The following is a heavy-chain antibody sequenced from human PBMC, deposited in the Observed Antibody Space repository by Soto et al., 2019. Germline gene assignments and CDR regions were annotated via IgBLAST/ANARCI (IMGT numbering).Heavy chain of an antibody. Sequence: QVQLVESGGGVVQPGRSLRLSCAASGFTFSSYGMHWVRQAPGKGLEWVAVISYDGSNKYYADSVRGRFTISRDNSKNTLYLQMNSLRAEDTAVYYCAKDRDIVVVPAATHYYYGMDVWGQGTTVTVSS. V-gene: IGHV3-30*18. CDR1: GFTFSSYG. CDR3: AKDRDIVVVPAATHYYYGMDV. J-gene: IGHJ6*02. CDR2: ISYDGSNK. D-gene: IGHD2-2*01.